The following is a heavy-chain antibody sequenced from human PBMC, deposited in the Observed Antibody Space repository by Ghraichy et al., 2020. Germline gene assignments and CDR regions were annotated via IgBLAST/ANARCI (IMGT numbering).Heavy chain of an antibody. D-gene: IGHD3-16*01. CDR3: VREGYPGGSLAPDV. V-gene: IGHV1-18*01. Sequence: ASVKVSCKTSGYNFINYGVSWVRQVPGQGLEWMAWIIAYNGKTNYARKIQDRVTVTTDTSTTTVYMELRGLRSDDTAVYYCVREGYPGGSLAPDVWGQGTMVIVSA. J-gene: IGHJ3*01. CDR1: GYNFINYG. CDR2: IIAYNGKT.